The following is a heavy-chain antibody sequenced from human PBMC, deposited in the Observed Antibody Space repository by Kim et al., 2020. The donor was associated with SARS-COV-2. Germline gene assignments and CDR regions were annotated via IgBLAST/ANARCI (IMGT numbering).Heavy chain of an antibody. CDR2: ISSSSSYI. CDR3: ARYWRLETYYDFWSGYYIPPPNYYYYYGMNV. D-gene: IGHD3-3*01. J-gene: IGHJ6*02. CDR1: GFTFSSYS. Sequence: GGSLRLSCAASGFTFSSYSMNWVRQAPGKGLEWVSSISSSSSYIYYADSVKGRFTISRDNAKNSLYLQMNSLRAEDTAVYYCARYWRLETYYDFWSGYYIPPPNYYYYYGMNVWGQGTTVTVSS. V-gene: IGHV3-21*01.